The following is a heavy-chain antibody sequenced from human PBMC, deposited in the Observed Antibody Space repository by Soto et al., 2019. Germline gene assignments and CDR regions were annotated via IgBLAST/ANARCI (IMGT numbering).Heavy chain of an antibody. CDR2: IIPIFGTA. Sequence: SVKVSCKASGGTFSSYAISWVRQAPGQGLEWMGGIIPIFGTANYAQKFQGRVTITADASTSTAYMELRSLRSDDTAVYYCARDRDNYYGSGSFDYWGQGTLVTVSS. J-gene: IGHJ4*02. CDR1: GGTFSSYA. V-gene: IGHV1-69*13. CDR3: ARDRDNYYGSGSFDY. D-gene: IGHD3-10*01.